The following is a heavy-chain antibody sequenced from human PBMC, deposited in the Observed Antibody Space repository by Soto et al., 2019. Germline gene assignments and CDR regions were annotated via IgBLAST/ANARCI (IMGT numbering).Heavy chain of an antibody. J-gene: IGHJ5*02. CDR3: TRGPPRVQWFDP. Sequence: SETQSLTCPVSGGAVSSGTYYWSWIRQPPGKGLEWIGHIYFTGSTNYNPSLKSRVTMSLDTSRNQFSLKLSSVTAADTAVYYCTRGPPRVQWFDPWGLGTLVTVS. CDR2: IYFTGST. CDR1: GGAVSSGTYY. V-gene: IGHV4-61*01.